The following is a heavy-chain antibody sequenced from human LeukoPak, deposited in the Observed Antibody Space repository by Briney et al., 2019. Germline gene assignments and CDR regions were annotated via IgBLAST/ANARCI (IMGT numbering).Heavy chain of an antibody. CDR1: GFTFSGYS. J-gene: IGHJ4*02. V-gene: IGHV3-21*01. D-gene: IGHD3-22*01. CDR2: FGTRSTSI. CDR3: AREVSEGFDF. Sequence: GSLRLSCTASGFTFSGYSMNWIRQAPGKGLEWVSSFGTRSTSIYHAGSVKGRFAISRDNAKNLLYLQMNSLRAEDTALYYCAREVSEGFDFWGQGTLVTVSS.